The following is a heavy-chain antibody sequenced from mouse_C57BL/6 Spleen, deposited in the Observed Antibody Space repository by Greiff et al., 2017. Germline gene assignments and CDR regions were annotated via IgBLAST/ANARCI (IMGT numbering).Heavy chain of an antibody. D-gene: IGHD1-1*01. CDR2: INPNYGTT. J-gene: IGHJ2*01. Sequence: VQLKQSGPELVQPGASVKISCKASGYSFTDYNMNWVKQSNGKSLEWIGVINPNYGTTSYNQMFKGKATLTVNRYSSTAYMQLNSQTSEDYAVYYCASGPYTVPHYWGQGTTLTVSS. V-gene: IGHV1-39*01. CDR3: ASGPYTVPHY. CDR1: GYSFTDYN.